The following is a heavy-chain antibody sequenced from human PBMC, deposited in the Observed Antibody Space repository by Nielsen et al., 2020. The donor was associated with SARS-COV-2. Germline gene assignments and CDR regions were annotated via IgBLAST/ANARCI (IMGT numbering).Heavy chain of an antibody. CDR3: TRDLHDY. V-gene: IGHV3-7*03. CDR2: INAGGSQK. CDR1: GFILSGYW. J-gene: IGHJ4*02. Sequence: GGSLRLSCSASGFILSGYWMSWVRQAPGKGLEWVATINAGGSQKFHVDSVRGRFTISRDVTENSLYLQMNNLRAEDTAIYYCTRDLHDYWGQGTLVTVSS.